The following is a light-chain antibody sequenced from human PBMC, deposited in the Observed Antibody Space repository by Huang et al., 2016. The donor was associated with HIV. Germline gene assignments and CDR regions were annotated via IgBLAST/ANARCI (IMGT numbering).Light chain of an antibody. CDR1: QGIRVD. CDR2: AAS. V-gene: IGKV1-6*02. CDR3: LQDYNYPIT. Sequence: AIQLTQSPSSLSASLGDTITITCRASQGIRVDLGWFQQKPGQAPKRLIYAASTLQSGVPSRFSGTASGTDFFTLTINNLQPEDFATYYCLQDYNYPITFGQGTRL. J-gene: IGKJ5*01.